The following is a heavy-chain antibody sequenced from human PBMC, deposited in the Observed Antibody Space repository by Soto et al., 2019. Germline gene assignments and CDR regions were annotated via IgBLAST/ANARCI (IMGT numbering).Heavy chain of an antibody. V-gene: IGHV3-7*01. CDR3: AREGYCSGGSCYFEYYYYGMDV. J-gene: IGHJ6*02. CDR2: IKQDGSEK. Sequence: EVQLVESGGGLVQPGGSLRLSCAASGFTFSSYWMSWVRQAPGKGLEWVANIKQDGSEKYYVDSVKGRFTISRDNAKNSLYLQMNSLRAEDTAVYYCAREGYCSGGSCYFEYYYYGMDVWGQGTTVTVSS. D-gene: IGHD2-15*01. CDR1: GFTFSSYW.